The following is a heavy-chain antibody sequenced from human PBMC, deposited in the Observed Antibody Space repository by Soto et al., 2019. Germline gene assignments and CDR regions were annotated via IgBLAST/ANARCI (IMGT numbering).Heavy chain of an antibody. D-gene: IGHD3-10*01. Sequence: SGPTLVNPTHTLTLTCTFSGFSLSTSGVGVGWIRQPPGKALEWLALIYWDDDKRYSPSLKSRLTITKDTSKNQVVLTMTNMDPVDTATYYCAHSFPSLWFGEFPGAFDIWGQGTMVTVSS. V-gene: IGHV2-5*02. J-gene: IGHJ3*02. CDR1: GFSLSTSGVG. CDR3: AHSFPSLWFGEFPGAFDI. CDR2: IYWDDDK.